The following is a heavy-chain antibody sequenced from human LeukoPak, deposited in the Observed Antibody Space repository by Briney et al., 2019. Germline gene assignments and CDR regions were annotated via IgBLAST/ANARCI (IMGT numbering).Heavy chain of an antibody. CDR3: ARGSMIDNF. CDR2: IIPILGTA. Sequence: SVKVSCKASGGTFSSYAISWVRQAPGQGLEWMGRIIPILGTANYAQKFQGRVTITADKSTSTAYMELRSLRSDDTAVYYCARGSMIDNFWGQGTLVTVSS. V-gene: IGHV1-69*04. CDR1: GGTFSSYA. D-gene: IGHD3-22*01. J-gene: IGHJ4*02.